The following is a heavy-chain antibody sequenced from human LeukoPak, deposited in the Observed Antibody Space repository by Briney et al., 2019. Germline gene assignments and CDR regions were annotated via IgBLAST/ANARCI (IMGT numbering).Heavy chain of an antibody. CDR2: INHSGST. CDR3: ARGTQLLYAFDI. V-gene: IGHV4-59*01. J-gene: IGHJ3*02. CDR1: GAYISSFY. Sequence: SETLSLTCSVSGAYISSFYWSWIRQPPGKGLEWIGEINHSGSTNYNPSLKSRVTISVDTSKNQFSLKLSSVTAADTAVYYCARGTQLLYAFDIWGQGTMVTVSS. D-gene: IGHD2-2*01.